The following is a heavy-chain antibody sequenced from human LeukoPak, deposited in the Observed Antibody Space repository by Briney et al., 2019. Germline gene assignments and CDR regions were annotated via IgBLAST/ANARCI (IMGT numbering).Heavy chain of an antibody. V-gene: IGHV3-74*01. D-gene: IGHD5-24*01. J-gene: IGHJ4*02. CDR2: IKGDGSI. CDR1: GFTFSSYW. Sequence: PGGSLRLSCAASGFTFSSYWMRWVRPAPGKGLVWVSRIKGDGSISYAKSVKGRFTITRDNAKNTLYLQMNSLRAEDTAVYYCARARDGYNYLYFDYWGQGSLVTVSS. CDR3: ARARDGYNYLYFDY.